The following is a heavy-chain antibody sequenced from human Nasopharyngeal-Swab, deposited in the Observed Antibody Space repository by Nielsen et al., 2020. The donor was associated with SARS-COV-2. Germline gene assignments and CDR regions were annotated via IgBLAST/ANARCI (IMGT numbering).Heavy chain of an antibody. J-gene: IGHJ3*02. D-gene: IGHD6-13*01. CDR1: GGSISSYY. CDR2: IYYSGST. V-gene: IGHV4-59*01. Sequence: SETLSLTCTVSGGSISSYYWSWIRQPPGKGLEWIGYIYYSGSTNYNPSLKSRVTISVDTSKNQFSLKLSSVTAADTAVYYCASRGAAGDAFDIWGQGTMVTVSS. CDR3: ASRGAAGDAFDI.